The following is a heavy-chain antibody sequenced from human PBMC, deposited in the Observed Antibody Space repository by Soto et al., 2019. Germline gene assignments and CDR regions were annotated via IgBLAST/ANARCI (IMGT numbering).Heavy chain of an antibody. Sequence: SVKVSCKASGGAFSSFDISWVRQAPGQGLDWMGGIIPLFGTTNYAQKFQGRGTITADASTSTAFMELSSLTSEDTAVYYCVRGLTEGYYGAEVWGQGTTVTVSS. V-gene: IGHV1-69*13. CDR2: IIPLFGTT. CDR3: VRGLTEGYYGAEV. J-gene: IGHJ6*02. CDR1: GGAFSSFD.